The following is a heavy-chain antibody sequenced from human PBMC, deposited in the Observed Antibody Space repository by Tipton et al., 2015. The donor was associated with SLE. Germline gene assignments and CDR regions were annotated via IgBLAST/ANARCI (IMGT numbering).Heavy chain of an antibody. V-gene: IGHV4-31*03. J-gene: IGHJ3*02. CDR1: GGSISSGAYY. CDR3: ARGIPSRI. Sequence: LSLTCTVSGGSISSGAYYWNWIRQHPGKGLEWIGYISYSGSTYYNPSLKSRVTISVDTSKNQFSLKLSSVTAADTAVYYCARGIPSRIWGQGTMVTVSS. CDR2: ISYSGST.